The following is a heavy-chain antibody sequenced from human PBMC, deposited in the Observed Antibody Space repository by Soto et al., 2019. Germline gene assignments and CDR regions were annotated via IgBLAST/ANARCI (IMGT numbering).Heavy chain of an antibody. V-gene: IGHV1-3*01. D-gene: IGHD6-13*01. J-gene: IGHJ4*02. Sequence: QVQLVQSGAEVKKPGASVRVSCKASAYTITCCAMHWVRQAPGQRPEWMGWFNAGDGDTKYSQNFQGRFTIIRDTSASTVYMELSSLRPEDTAVYYCARDGEDKAAAAMVYWGQGTLVTVSS. CDR2: FNAGDGDT. CDR3: ARDGEDKAAAAMVY. CDR1: AYTITCCA.